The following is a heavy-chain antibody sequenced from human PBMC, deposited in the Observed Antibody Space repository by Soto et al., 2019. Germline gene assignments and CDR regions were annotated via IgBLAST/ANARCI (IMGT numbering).Heavy chain of an antibody. CDR3: ARYGSGSYYPTTFDY. J-gene: IGHJ4*02. CDR1: GGSISSYY. V-gene: IGHV4-59*06. Sequence: TCTVSGGSISSYYWSWIRQPPGKGLEWIGYIYYSGSTYYNPSLKSRVTISVDTSKNQFSLKLSSVTAADTAVYYCARYGSGSYYPTTFDYWGQGTLVTVSS. D-gene: IGHD3-10*01. CDR2: IYYSGST.